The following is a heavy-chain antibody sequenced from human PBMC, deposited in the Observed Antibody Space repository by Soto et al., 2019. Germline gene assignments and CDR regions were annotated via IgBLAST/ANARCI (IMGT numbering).Heavy chain of an antibody. J-gene: IGHJ5*02. CDR3: AKAASVWAYSSGWYRT. D-gene: IGHD6-19*01. V-gene: IGHV3-23*01. Sequence: GGSLRLSCAASGFTFSSYAMSWVRQAPGKGLEWVSAISGSGGSTYYADSVKGRFTISRDNSKNTLYLQMNSLRAEDTAVYYCAKAASVWAYSSGWYRTWGQGTLVTVSS. CDR1: GFTFSSYA. CDR2: ISGSGGST.